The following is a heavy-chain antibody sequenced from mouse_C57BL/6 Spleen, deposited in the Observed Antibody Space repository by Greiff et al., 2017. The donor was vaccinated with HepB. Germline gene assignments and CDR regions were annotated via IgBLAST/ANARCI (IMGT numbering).Heavy chain of an antibody. D-gene: IGHD1-1*01. CDR3: ARMGYYGSGLDY. Sequence: QVQLKESGPGILQPSQTLSLTCSFSGFSLSTFGMGVGWIRQPSGKGLEWLAHIWWDDDKYYNPALKSRLTISKDTSKNQVFLQIANVDTAETATYYCARMGYYGSGLDYWGQGTTLTVSS. CDR2: IWWDDDK. V-gene: IGHV8-8*01. CDR1: GFSLSTFGMG. J-gene: IGHJ2*01.